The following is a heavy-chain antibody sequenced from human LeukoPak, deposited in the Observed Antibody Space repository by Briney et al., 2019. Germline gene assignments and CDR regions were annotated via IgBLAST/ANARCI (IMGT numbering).Heavy chain of an antibody. J-gene: IGHJ3*02. CDR2: ISDTGSTT. D-gene: IGHD3-10*01. CDR3: ARILESLPANYYGSGDGAFDI. V-gene: IGHV3-23*01. CDR1: GFTFNTYA. Sequence: PGGSLRLSCAASGFTFNTYAMSWVRQVPGKGLEWLSSISDTGSTTYYADSVKGRFTISRDNSKNTLYLQMNSLRAEDTAVYYCARILESLPANYYGSGDGAFDIWGQGTMVTVSS.